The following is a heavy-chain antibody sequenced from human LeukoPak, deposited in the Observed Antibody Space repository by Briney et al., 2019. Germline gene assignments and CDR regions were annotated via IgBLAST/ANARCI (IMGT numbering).Heavy chain of an antibody. D-gene: IGHD2-15*01. J-gene: IGHJ6*04. CDR1: GYTFTSYY. CDR2: INPSGGST. Sequence: GASVKVSCKASGYTFTSYYMHWVRQAPGQGLEWMGIINPSGGSTSYAQKFQGRVTMTRDTSTSTVYMELSSLRSEDTAVYYCARVVAPLGDYYYYYGMVVWGKGTTVTVSS. V-gene: IGHV1-46*01. CDR3: ARVVAPLGDYYYYYGMVV.